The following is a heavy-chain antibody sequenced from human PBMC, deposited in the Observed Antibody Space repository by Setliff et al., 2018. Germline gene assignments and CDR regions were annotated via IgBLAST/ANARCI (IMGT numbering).Heavy chain of an antibody. CDR3: ARGGERYYSAS. Sequence: SETLSLTCSVSGDSISSSSYYWGWIRQPPGKGLEWIGSINYSGITYYSPSLKSRVIVSVDTSKNQFSLKLSSVTAADTAVYYCARGGERYYSASWGQGTLVTVSS. V-gene: IGHV4-39*02. J-gene: IGHJ4*02. CDR2: INYSGIT. D-gene: IGHD1-20*01. CDR1: GDSISSSSYY.